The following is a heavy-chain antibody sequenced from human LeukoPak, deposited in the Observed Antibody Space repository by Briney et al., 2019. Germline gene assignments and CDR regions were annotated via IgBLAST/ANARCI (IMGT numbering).Heavy chain of an antibody. D-gene: IGHD6-13*01. Sequence: PSETLSLTCTVSGGSISSYYWSWIRQPPGKGLEWIGCIYYSGSTNYNPSFKSRVTISVDTSKNQFSLKLSSVTAADTAVYYCARGYSSSWFDYWGQGTLVTVSS. V-gene: IGHV4-59*08. CDR3: ARGYSSSWFDY. J-gene: IGHJ4*02. CDR2: IYYSGST. CDR1: GGSISSYY.